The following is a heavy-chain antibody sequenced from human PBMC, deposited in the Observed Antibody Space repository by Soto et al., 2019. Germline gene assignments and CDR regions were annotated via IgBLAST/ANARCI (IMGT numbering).Heavy chain of an antibody. J-gene: IGHJ4*02. CDR1: GGSISSYY. CDR3: ARAVGTWELRYYFDY. D-gene: IGHD1-26*01. Sequence: SETLSLTCTVSGGSISSYYWSWIRQPPGKGLEWIGYIYYSGSTNYNPSLKSRVTISVDTSKNQFSLKLSSVTAADTAVYYCARAVGTWELRYYFDYWGQGTLVTVSS. V-gene: IGHV4-59*08. CDR2: IYYSGST.